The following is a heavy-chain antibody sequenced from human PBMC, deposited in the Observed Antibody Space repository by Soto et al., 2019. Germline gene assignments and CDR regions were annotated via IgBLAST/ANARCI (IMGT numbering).Heavy chain of an antibody. Sequence: SVKVSCKASGGTFSSYTISWVRQAPGQGLEWMGRIIPILGIANYAQKFQGRVTITADKSTSTAYMELSSLRSEDTAVYYCARDSYYYGSGSYYNRAEYFQHWGQGTLVTVSS. V-gene: IGHV1-69*04. D-gene: IGHD3-10*01. CDR3: ARDSYYYGSGSYYNRAEYFQH. J-gene: IGHJ1*01. CDR1: GGTFSSYT. CDR2: IIPILGIA.